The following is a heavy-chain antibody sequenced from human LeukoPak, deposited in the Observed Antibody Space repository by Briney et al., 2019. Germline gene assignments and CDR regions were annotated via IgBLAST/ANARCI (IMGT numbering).Heavy chain of an antibody. D-gene: IGHD3-22*01. Sequence: SETLSLTCTVSGGSISSGDYYWSWIRQPPGKGLEWIGYIYYSGSTYYNPSLKSRVTISVDTSKNQFSLKLSSVTAADTAVYYCARGVYYYDSSGLLKVGTWDDAFDIWGQGTMVTVSS. CDR1: GGSISSGDYY. J-gene: IGHJ3*02. CDR2: IYYSGST. V-gene: IGHV4-30-4*01. CDR3: ARGVYYYDSSGLLKVGTWDDAFDI.